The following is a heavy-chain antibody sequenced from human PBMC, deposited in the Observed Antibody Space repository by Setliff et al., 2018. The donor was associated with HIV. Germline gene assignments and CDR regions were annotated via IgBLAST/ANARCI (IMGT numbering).Heavy chain of an antibody. J-gene: IGHJ4*02. CDR3: VKAVIVVIPAAIFDY. V-gene: IGHV3-64D*09. Sequence: LRLSCSASGFTFSSYVMHWARQAPGKGLEYVSAISSNGGSTYYADSVKGRFTISRDNSKNTLYLQMSSLRVEDTAVYYCVKAVIVVIPAAIFDYWGQGTLVTVSS. CDR2: ISSNGGST. CDR1: GFTFSSYV. D-gene: IGHD2-2*01.